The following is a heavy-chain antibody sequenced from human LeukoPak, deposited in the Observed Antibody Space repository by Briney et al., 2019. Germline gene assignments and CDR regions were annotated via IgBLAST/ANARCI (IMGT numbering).Heavy chain of an antibody. V-gene: IGHV1-2*02. J-gene: IGHJ4*02. Sequence: VKVSCKASGYTLTDYYMHWVRQAPGQGLEWMGWISPKNGGTDYAQKFQGRVTMTRDTSVNTAYMELTSLRSDDTAVYFWARRTTVTSGFEYWGQGTMVTVSS. CDR2: ISPKNGGT. D-gene: IGHD4-17*01. CDR1: GYTLTDYY. CDR3: ARRTTVTSGFEY.